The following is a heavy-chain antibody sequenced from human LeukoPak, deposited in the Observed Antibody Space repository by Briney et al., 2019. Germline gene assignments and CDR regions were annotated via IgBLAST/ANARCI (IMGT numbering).Heavy chain of an antibody. J-gene: IGHJ3*02. CDR2: IYYSGST. CDR3: ARHGGVVRGEGRDAFDI. Sequence: SETLSLTCTVSGGSISSYYWSWIRQPPGKGLEWIGYIYYSGSTNYNPSLKSRVTISLDTSKNQFSLKLSSETAADTAVYYCARHGGVVRGEGRDAFDIWGQGTMVTVSS. CDR1: GGSISSYY. V-gene: IGHV4-59*08. D-gene: IGHD3-10*01.